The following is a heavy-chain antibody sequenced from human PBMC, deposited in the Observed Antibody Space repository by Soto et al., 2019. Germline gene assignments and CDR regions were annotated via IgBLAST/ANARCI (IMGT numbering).Heavy chain of an antibody. J-gene: IGHJ3*02. V-gene: IGHV1-69*13. Sequence: SMKVSCKASGRTFTSYTISWVRPAPGQRLEWKGGIIPIFGTANYAHKFQGRVTITADESTSTAYMELSSLRSEDTAVYYCVIDSVVVAANDAFDILGQGTMVTVSS. CDR1: GRTFTSYT. CDR3: VIDSVVVAANDAFDI. CDR2: IIPIFGTA. D-gene: IGHD2-15*01.